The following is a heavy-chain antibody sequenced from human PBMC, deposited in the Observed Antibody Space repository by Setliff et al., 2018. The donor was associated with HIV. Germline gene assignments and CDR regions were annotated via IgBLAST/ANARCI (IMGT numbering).Heavy chain of an antibody. J-gene: IGHJ4*02. V-gene: IGHV4-31*03. CDR3: ASRCGGDF. CDR2: IYDSGSS. Sequence: LSLTCTDSGGSISSGGYYWSWIRQHPGKGLEFIGCIYDSGSSYYNPSLKSRVVISLDTSKNQFSLRLSSVTAADTAVYYCASRCGGDFWGQGTLVTVSS. CDR1: GGSISSGGYY. D-gene: IGHD2-21*01.